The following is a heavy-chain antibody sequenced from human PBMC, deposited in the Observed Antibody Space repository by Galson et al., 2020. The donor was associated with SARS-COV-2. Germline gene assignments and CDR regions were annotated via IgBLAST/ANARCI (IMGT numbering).Heavy chain of an antibody. J-gene: IGHJ4*02. V-gene: IGHV4-61*02. D-gene: IGHD3-22*01. CDR1: GGSIISNIYY. CDR3: ARENDSSGYDRSDY. CDR2: INTNGRT. Sequence: SETLSLTCSVSGGSIISNIYYWSWIRQPTVKGLEWVGRINTNGRTSYNPSLKGRVTISVDTSNNQFSLKLTSVTTADTAVYYCARENDSSGYDRSDYWGQGTLVSVSS.